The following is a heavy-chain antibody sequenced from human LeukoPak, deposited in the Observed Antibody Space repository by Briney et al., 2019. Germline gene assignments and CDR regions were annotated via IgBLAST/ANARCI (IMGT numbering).Heavy chain of an antibody. V-gene: IGHV3-21*06. D-gene: IGHD2-2*01. CDR3: ARDWARTGYCTSTNCPDAFDL. Sequence: PGGSLRLSCVASEFTFSSYTMNWVRQAPGKGLEWVSAINKCSSFIYYADSVRGRFTISRDNAKNSLYLQMNSPRAEDAAVYFCARDWARTGYCTSTNCPDAFDLWGQGTMLSVS. CDR2: INKCSSFI. J-gene: IGHJ3*01. CDR1: EFTFSSYT.